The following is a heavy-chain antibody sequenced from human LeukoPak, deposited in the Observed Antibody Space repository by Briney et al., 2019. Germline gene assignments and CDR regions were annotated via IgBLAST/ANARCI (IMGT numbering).Heavy chain of an antibody. CDR2: ISSSSSTI. V-gene: IGHV3-48*01. Sequence: GGSLRLSCAASGFTFSSYSMNWVRQAPGKGLEWVSYISSSSSTIYYADSVKGRFTISRDNAKNSLYLQMNSLRAEDTAVYYCATGWAAGNRAETTALDYWGQGTLVTVSS. CDR1: GFTFSSYS. CDR3: ATGWAAGNRAETTALDY. J-gene: IGHJ4*02. D-gene: IGHD4-17*01.